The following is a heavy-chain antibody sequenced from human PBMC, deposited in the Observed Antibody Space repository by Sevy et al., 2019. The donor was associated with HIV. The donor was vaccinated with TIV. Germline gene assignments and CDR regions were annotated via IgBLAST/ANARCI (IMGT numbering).Heavy chain of an antibody. CDR1: GFTFSRNA. CDR3: ARVWDYGLDY. Sequence: GGSLRLSCAASGFTFSRNAMHWVRQVPGKGLEFVSAMSSNGDSTFYANSVKARLTISRDNSKDTLYLQMGSLRADDMAVYYCARVWDYGLDYWAQVTLVTVSS. V-gene: IGHV3-64*01. J-gene: IGHJ4*02. D-gene: IGHD4-17*01. CDR2: MSSNGDST.